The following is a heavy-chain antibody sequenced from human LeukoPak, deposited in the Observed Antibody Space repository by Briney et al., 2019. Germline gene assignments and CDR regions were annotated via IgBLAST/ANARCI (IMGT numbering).Heavy chain of an antibody. Sequence: SETLSLTCAVYGGSFSGYYWSWIRQPPGKGLEWIGEINHSGSTNYNPSLKSRVTISVDTSKNQFSLKLSSVTAADTAVYYCARSARSWFDPWGQGTLVTVSS. CDR1: GGSFSGYY. CDR3: ARSARSWFDP. J-gene: IGHJ5*02. CDR2: INHSGST. V-gene: IGHV4-34*01.